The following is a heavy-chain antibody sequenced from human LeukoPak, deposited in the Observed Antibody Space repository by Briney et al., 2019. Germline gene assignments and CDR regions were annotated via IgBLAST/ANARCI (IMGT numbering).Heavy chain of an antibody. J-gene: IGHJ4*02. CDR1: GGSIGRYY. CDR2: SHYSGST. Sequence: SETLSLSCSVSGGSIGRYYWNWIRQPPGKGLEWICSSHYSGSTNYNPSLKSRVSISVDASKNQFSLKLSSVTAADTAVYYCAREFRIPAARVYSFDSWGQGTLVTVFS. D-gene: IGHD6-25*01. V-gene: IGHV4-59*01. CDR3: AREFRIPAARVYSFDS.